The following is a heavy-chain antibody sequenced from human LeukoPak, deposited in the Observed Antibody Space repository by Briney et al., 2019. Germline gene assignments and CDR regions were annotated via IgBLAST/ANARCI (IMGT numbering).Heavy chain of an antibody. V-gene: IGHV4-39*01. CDR3: VRQGYYGSGTYYIAEN. CDR2: SYHSGST. D-gene: IGHD3-10*01. Sequence: SETLSLTCTVSGGSISSSSYYWGWIRQPPGKGLEWIGSSYHSGSTYYDPSLESRITVSVDTSKNQFSLNLGSVTAADTAVYFCVRQGYYGSGTYYIAENWGQGTLVTVSS. J-gene: IGHJ4*02. CDR1: GGSISSSSYY.